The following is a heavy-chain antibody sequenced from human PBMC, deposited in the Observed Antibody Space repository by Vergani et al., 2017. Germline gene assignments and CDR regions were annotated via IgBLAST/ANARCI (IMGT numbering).Heavy chain of an antibody. CDR1: GYTFTDHY. Sequence: VQVVQSGAEVKKSGASVKVSCKVSGYTFTDHYMHWVKQAPGKGLEWMGLVDPEDGETIYAEKFKGRVTIAADTSTDTAHLELSSLRSEDTAVYYCATPQTVTTGGMEVWGQ. CDR2: VDPEDGET. CDR3: ATPQTVTTGGMEV. D-gene: IGHD4-17*01. V-gene: IGHV1-69-2*01. J-gene: IGHJ6*02.